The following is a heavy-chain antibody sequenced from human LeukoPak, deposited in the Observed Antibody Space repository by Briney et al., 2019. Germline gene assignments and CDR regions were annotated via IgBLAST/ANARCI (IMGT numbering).Heavy chain of an antibody. J-gene: IGHJ2*01. CDR2: ISGSGGST. CDR3: ARGPGSYWYFDL. D-gene: IGHD1-14*01. CDR1: GFTFSSYA. Sequence: GGSLRLSCAASGFTFSSYAMSWVRQAPGKGLEWVSAISGSGGSTYYADSVKGRFTISRDNSKNTLYLQMNSLRAEDTAVYYCARGPGSYWYFDLWGRGTLVTVSS. V-gene: IGHV3-23*01.